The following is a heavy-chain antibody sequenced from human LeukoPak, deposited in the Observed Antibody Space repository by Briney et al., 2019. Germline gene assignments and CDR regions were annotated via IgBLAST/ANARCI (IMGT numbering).Heavy chain of an antibody. V-gene: IGHV3-15*01. CDR2: IKGKTDGGTT. Sequence: GGALRLSCAASVFTFSNALLSWVRQAPGKGLECVGRIKGKTDGGTTDYAAPVKGRFTISRDDSKNTLYLQMNSLKTEDTAVYYCTSSYSGYDYLPDYWGQGTLVTVS. CDR1: VFTFSNAL. D-gene: IGHD5-12*01. J-gene: IGHJ4*02. CDR3: TSSYSGYDYLPDY.